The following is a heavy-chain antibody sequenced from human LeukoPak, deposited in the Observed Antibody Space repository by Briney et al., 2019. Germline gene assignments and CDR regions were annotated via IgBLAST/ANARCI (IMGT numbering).Heavy chain of an antibody. D-gene: IGHD5-18*01. V-gene: IGHV4-59*01. CDR1: GGSXXSYY. J-gene: IGHJ4*02. CDR2: IYYSGST. CDR3: ARGRYSYGSPPYYFDY. Sequence: GGSXXSYYWSWIRQPPGKGLEWIGYIYYSGSTNYNPSLKSRVTISVDTSKNQFSLKLSSVTAADTAVYYCARGRYSYGSPPYYFDYWGQGTLVTVSS.